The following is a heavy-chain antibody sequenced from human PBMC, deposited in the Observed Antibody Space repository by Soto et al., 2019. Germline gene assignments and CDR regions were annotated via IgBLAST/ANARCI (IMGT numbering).Heavy chain of an antibody. D-gene: IGHD2-2*01. V-gene: IGHV1-46*01. CDR2: INPSGGST. CDR3: AGDFVEVPSALYYFDY. CDR1: GYTFTSHY. J-gene: IGHJ4*02. Sequence: QVQLVQSGAEVKKPGASVKVSCKASGYTFTSHYIHWVRQAPGQGLEWMGIINPSGGSTSSAQKFQGRVTMTRDTSTTTVYMELSSLTSEDTAVYYCAGDFVEVPSALYYFDYWGQGAVVIVSS.